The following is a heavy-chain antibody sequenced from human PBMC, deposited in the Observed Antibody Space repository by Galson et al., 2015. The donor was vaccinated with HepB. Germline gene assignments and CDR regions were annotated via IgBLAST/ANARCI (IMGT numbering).Heavy chain of an antibody. CDR2: ISYDGSNK. CDR3: ARDSPDSSGYLDY. CDR1: GFTFSSYG. V-gene: IGHV3-30*03. J-gene: IGHJ4*02. Sequence: SLRLSCAASGFTFSSYGMHWVRQAPGKGLEWVAVISYDGSNKYYADSVKGRFTISRDNSKNTLYLQMNSLRAEDTAVYYCARDSPDSSGYLDYWGQGTLVTVSS. D-gene: IGHD3-22*01.